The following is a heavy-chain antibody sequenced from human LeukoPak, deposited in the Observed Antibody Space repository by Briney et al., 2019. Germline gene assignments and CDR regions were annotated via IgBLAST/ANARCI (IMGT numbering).Heavy chain of an antibody. CDR1: GFTFSSYA. CDR3: AKDSSIVVVPAAPCDSVLGPIDY. CDR2: ISGSGGST. J-gene: IGHJ4*02. D-gene: IGHD2-2*01. V-gene: IGHV3-23*01. Sequence: GGSLRLSCAASGFTFSSYAMSWVRQAPGKGLEWVSAISGSGGSTYYADSVKGRFTISRDNSKNTLYLQMNSLRAEDTAVYYCAKDSSIVVVPAAPCDSVLGPIDYWGQGTLVTVSS.